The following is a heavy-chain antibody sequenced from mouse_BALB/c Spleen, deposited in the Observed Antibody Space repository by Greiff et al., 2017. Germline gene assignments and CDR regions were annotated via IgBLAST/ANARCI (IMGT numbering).Heavy chain of an antibody. J-gene: IGHJ4*01. D-gene: IGHD1-1*01. Sequence: EVQLVESGGGLVKPGGSLKLSCAASGFAFSSYDMSWVRQTPEKRLEWVAYISSGGGSTYYPDTVKGRFTISRDNAKNTLYLQMSSLKSEDTAMYYCARRYYGSSYYAMDYWGQGTSVTVSS. CDR3: ARRYYGSSYYAMDY. V-gene: IGHV5-12-1*01. CDR2: ISSGGGST. CDR1: GFAFSSYD.